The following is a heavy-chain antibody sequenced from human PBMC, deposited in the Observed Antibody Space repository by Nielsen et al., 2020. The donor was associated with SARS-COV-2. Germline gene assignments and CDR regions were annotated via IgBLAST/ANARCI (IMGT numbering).Heavy chain of an antibody. J-gene: IGHJ4*02. CDR1: GDSVNSGTYY. D-gene: IGHD5-18*01. Sequence: SETLSLTCSVSGDSVNSGTYYWSWIRQHPGKGLEWIGYIYYSGSSYYTPSLESRVTMSLDTSKNQFSLNLTSVTAADTAVYYCARLVGYSYGWSPFDHWGQGALVTVSS. V-gene: IGHV4-31*03. CDR3: ARLVGYSYGWSPFDH. CDR2: IYYSGSS.